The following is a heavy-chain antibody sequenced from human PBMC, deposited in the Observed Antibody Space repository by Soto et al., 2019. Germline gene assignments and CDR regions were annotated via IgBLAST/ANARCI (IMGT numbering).Heavy chain of an antibody. V-gene: IGHV1-8*01. D-gene: IGHD1-26*01. CDR3: ARGVTAGVDY. CDR2: MQPSSGRT. J-gene: IGHJ4*02. CDR1: GYSFTSLD. Sequence: ASVKVSCKASGYSFTSLDIDWVRQTTGQGLEWMGWMQPSSGRTGYAQKFQGRVTMTRDTSINTAYMELSSLTSDDTAFYYCARGVTAGVDYWGQGTLVTVS.